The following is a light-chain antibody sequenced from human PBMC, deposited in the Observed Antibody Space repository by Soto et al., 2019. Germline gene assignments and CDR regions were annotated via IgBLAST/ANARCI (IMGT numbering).Light chain of an antibody. J-gene: IGLJ1*01. V-gene: IGLV2-14*01. CDR3: NTYSSTSFYV. CDR1: GSAITTFRY. CDR2: QVT. Sequence: QPVLAQPASVSRSPGQSITLSCTGSGSAITTFRYVSWYQQYPDKDPVLLIYQVTSRASGVSHRFSGSKSGNTTALTISRLQPQDEAEYYCNTYSSTSFYVFGTGTKVTAL.